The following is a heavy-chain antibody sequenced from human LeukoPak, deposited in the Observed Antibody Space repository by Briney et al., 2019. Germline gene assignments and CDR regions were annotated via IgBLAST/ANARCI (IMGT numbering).Heavy chain of an antibody. CDR1: GGSISSYY. CDR3: ARLYSGSYLGYFDY. D-gene: IGHD1-26*01. J-gene: IGHJ4*02. Sequence: SETLSLTCTVSGGSISSYYWSWIRQPPGKGLEWIGYIYYSGSTNYNPSLKSRVTISVDTSKNQFSLKLSSVTAADTAVYYCARLYSGSYLGYFDYWGQGTLVSVSS. CDR2: IYYSGST. V-gene: IGHV4-59*08.